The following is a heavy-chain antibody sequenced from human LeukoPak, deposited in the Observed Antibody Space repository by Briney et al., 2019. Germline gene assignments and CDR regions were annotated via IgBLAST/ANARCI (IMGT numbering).Heavy chain of an antibody. J-gene: IGHJ4*02. D-gene: IGHD3-22*01. V-gene: IGHV1-46*01. CDR1: GYTFTSYY. CDR3: ARVPDSSVRMTNFDY. Sequence: GASVKVSCKASGYTFTSYYMHWVRQAPGQGLEWMGIINPSGGSTSYAQKFQGRVTMTRDTYTSTVYMELSILRSEDTAVYYCARVPDSSVRMTNFDYWGQGTLVTVSS. CDR2: INPSGGST.